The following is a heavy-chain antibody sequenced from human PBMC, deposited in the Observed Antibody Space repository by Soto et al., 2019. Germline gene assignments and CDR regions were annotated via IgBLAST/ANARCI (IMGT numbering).Heavy chain of an antibody. J-gene: IGHJ3*02. V-gene: IGHV4-34*01. Sequence: QVQLQQWGAGLLKPSETLSLTCAVYGGSFSGYYWSWIRQPPGKGLEWIGEINHSGSTNYNPSLKSRVTISVDTSKNQFSLKQSSVTAADTAVYYCARLVVVAATPSGAFDIWGQGTMVTVSS. CDR2: INHSGST. CDR1: GGSFSGYY. D-gene: IGHD2-15*01. CDR3: ARLVVVAATPSGAFDI.